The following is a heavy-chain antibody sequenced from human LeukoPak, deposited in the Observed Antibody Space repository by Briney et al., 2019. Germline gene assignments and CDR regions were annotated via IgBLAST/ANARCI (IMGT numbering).Heavy chain of an antibody. CDR2: IYYSGST. Sequence: SETLSLTCTVSGGSISSYYWSWIRQPPGKGLEWIGYIYYSGSTNYNPSLKSRVTISVDTSKNQFSLKLSSVTAADTAVYYCARDSSSWYGYYWGQGTLVTVSS. CDR3: ARDSSSWYGYY. D-gene: IGHD6-13*01. J-gene: IGHJ4*02. V-gene: IGHV4-59*12. CDR1: GGSISSYY.